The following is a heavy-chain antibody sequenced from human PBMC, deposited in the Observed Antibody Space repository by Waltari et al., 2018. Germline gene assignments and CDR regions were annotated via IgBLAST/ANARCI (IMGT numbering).Heavy chain of an antibody. CDR1: GASLSGYS. J-gene: IGHJ4*02. D-gene: IGHD2-21*01. Sequence: QVQLQQWGAGLLKPSETLSLTCAVYGASLSGYSWSWIRQPPGRGLEWIGEIDQSGTTNYNPSLKSRVTMSVGTSKSQFSLRLSSVTAADTAVYYCARSIPRSDFWGQGALVTVSS. V-gene: IGHV4-34*02. CDR2: IDQSGTT. CDR3: ARSIPRSDF.